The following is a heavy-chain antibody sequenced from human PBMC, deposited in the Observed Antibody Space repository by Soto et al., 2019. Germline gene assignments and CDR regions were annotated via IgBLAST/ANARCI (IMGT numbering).Heavy chain of an antibody. CDR2: ISSGSSDT. J-gene: IGHJ3*01. V-gene: IGHV3-21*04. D-gene: IGHD1-7*01. Sequence: PGGSLRLSCEASGFTFSRVSMNWVRQVPGKGLEWVASISSGSSDTWYADSVKGRFIISRDNAQNSLYLQMNSLRVGDTALYYCARTINWNYHPFDLWGQGTMVTVS. CDR3: ARTINWNYHPFDL. CDR1: GFTFSRVS.